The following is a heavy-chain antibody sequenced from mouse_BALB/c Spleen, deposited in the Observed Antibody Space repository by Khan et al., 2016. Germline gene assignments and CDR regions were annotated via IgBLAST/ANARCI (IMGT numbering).Heavy chain of an antibody. Sequence: EVKLLESGHGLVKPSQSLSLTCTVTGYSITSDYAWNWIRQFPGNKLEWMGYISYSGSTTYNPSLKSRISITRDTSKNQFFLQLNSVATEDTATYYCARNYGSSYFDYWGQGTTLTVSS. CDR2: ISYSGST. J-gene: IGHJ2*01. CDR1: GYSITSDYA. CDR3: ARNYGSSYFDY. D-gene: IGHD1-1*01. V-gene: IGHV3-2*02.